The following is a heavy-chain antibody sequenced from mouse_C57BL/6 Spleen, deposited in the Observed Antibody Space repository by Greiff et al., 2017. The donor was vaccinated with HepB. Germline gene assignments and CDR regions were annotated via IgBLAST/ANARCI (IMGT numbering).Heavy chain of an antibody. CDR2: FHPYNDDT. J-gene: IGHJ4*01. CDR3: ARAYYDYGGYYAMDY. CDR1: GYTFTTYP. Sequence: VKLVESGAELVKPGASVKMSCKASGYTFTTYPIEWMKQNHGKSLEWIGNFHPYNDDTKYNEKFKGKATLTVEKSSSTVYLELSRLTSDDSAVYYCARAYYDYGGYYAMDYWGQGTSVTVSS. V-gene: IGHV1-47*01. D-gene: IGHD2-4*01.